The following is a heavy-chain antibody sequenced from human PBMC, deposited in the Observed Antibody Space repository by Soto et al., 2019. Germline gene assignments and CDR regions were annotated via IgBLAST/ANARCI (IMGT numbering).Heavy chain of an antibody. CDR2: INSDGSST. D-gene: IGHD3-3*01. Sequence: PGGSLRLSCAASGFTFSSYWMHWVRQAPGKGLVWVSRINSDGSSTSYADSVKGRFTISRDNAKNTLYLQMNSLRAEDTAVYYCARETFYDFWSGYSYREYYFDYWGQGTLVTVSS. CDR3: ARETFYDFWSGYSYREYYFDY. J-gene: IGHJ4*02. V-gene: IGHV3-74*01. CDR1: GFTFSSYW.